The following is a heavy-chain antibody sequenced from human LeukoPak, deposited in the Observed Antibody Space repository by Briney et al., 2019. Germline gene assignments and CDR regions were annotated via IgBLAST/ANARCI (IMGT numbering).Heavy chain of an antibody. Sequence: PGGSLRLSCAASGFTFDDYAMHWVRQAPGKGLEWVSGISWNSGSIGYADSVKGRFTISRDNAKNSLYLQMNSLRAEDTAVYYCAVGYSIFDYWGQGTLVTVSS. D-gene: IGHD5-18*01. CDR1: GFTFDDYA. V-gene: IGHV3-9*01. CDR3: AVGYSIFDY. CDR2: ISWNSGSI. J-gene: IGHJ4*02.